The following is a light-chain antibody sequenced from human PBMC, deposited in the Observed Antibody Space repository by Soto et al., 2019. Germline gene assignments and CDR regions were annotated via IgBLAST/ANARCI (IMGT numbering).Light chain of an antibody. CDR3: SSYTSNSTPVV. J-gene: IGLJ2*01. V-gene: IGLV2-14*01. Sequence: QSALTQPASVSGSPGQSITISCTGTSGDIGGYNYVSWYQQHPGKAPKLLISEATNRPSGVSNRFSGSKSGNTASLTISGLQAEDEADYYCSSYTSNSTPVVFGGGTKLTVL. CDR1: SGDIGGYNY. CDR2: EAT.